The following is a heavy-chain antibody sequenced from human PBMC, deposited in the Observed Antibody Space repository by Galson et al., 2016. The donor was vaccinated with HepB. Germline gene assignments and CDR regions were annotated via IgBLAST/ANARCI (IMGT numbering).Heavy chain of an antibody. J-gene: IGHJ6*02. Sequence: SLRLSCAASGFTFSTYAMTWVRQAPGKGLEWVSALSGSGTSTYYADSVKGRFTISRDNSKNTLYLQMNSLRAEDTAVYYCARRIVATIPSYYYYGMDVWCQGTTVTVSS. CDR1: GFTFSTYA. D-gene: IGHD5-12*01. CDR2: LSGSGTST. CDR3: ARRIVATIPSYYYYGMDV. V-gene: IGHV3-23*01.